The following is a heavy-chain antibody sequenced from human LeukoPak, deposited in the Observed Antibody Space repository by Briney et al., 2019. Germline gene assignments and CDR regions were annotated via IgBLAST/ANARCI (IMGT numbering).Heavy chain of an antibody. J-gene: IGHJ5*02. V-gene: IGHV1-46*01. CDR3: ARAVYYGSGSASPLFDP. CDR1: GYTFTSYY. D-gene: IGHD3-10*01. Sequence: ASVKVSCKASGYTFTSYYMHWVRQAPGQGLEWMGIINPSGGSTSYAQKFQGRVTMTRDMSTSTVYMELSSLRSEDTAVYYCARAVYYGSGSASPLFDPWGQGTLVTVSS. CDR2: INPSGGST.